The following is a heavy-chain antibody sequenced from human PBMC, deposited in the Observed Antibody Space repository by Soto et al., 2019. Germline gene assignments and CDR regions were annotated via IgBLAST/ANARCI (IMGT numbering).Heavy chain of an antibody. Sequence: EVHLLESGGGLVQPGGSLRLSCAASGFTFSSYAMSWVRQAPGKGLEWVSGISGSGGTTHYADSVKGRFTISRDSSKNTVYLQMNSLRAEDTAVYYCATQYGDDDAFDIWGQGTMVTVSS. CDR1: GFTFSSYA. CDR2: ISGSGGTT. CDR3: ATQYGDDDAFDI. D-gene: IGHD4-17*01. J-gene: IGHJ3*02. V-gene: IGHV3-23*01.